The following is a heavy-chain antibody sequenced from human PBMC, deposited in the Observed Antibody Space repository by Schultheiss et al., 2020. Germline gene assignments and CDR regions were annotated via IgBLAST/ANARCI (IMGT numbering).Heavy chain of an antibody. V-gene: IGHV4-4*07. J-gene: IGHJ5*02. CDR3: ARRGMVRGVMSNWFDP. CDR1: GGSISSYY. Sequence: SETLSLTCTVSGGSISSYYWSWIRQPAGKGLEWIGRIYTSGSTNYNPSLKSRVTMSVDTSKNQFSLKLSSVTAADTAVYYCARRGMVRGVMSNWFDPWGQGTLVTVSS. D-gene: IGHD3-10*01. CDR2: IYTSGST.